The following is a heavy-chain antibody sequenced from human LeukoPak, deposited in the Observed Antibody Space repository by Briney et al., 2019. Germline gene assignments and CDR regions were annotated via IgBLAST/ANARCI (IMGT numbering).Heavy chain of an antibody. CDR3: ARDGTLHFHYYYMDV. CDR2: ISYDGSNK. J-gene: IGHJ6*03. D-gene: IGHD4-11*01. Sequence: GGSLRLSCAASGFTFSNYVIHWVRQAPGKGLEWVAVISYDGSNKYYADSVKGRFTISRDNSKNTLYLQMNSLRAEDTAVYYCARDGTLHFHYYYMDVWGKGTTVTVSS. CDR1: GFTFSNYV. V-gene: IGHV3-30-3*01.